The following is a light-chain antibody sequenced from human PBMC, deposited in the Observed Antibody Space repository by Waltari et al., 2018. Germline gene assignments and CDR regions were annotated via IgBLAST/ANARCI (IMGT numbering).Light chain of an antibody. CDR2: EVT. Sequence: QSALTQPPSASGSPGQSVAISCTGTSSDVGDYVSWYQQHPGKAPKRMSSEVTTRPAGVPDRFSGSMSGSTASLTVSGLQAEDEADYYCSSYAGNNNLVFGGGTKLTVL. J-gene: IGLJ2*01. V-gene: IGLV2-8*01. CDR3: SSYAGNNNLV. CDR1: SSDVGDY.